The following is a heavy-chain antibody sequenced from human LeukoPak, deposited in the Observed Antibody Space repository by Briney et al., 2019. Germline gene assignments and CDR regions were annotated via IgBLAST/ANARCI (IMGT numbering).Heavy chain of an antibody. CDR2: ISRSGDNT. CDR1: GFTFSSSA. J-gene: IGHJ4*02. CDR3: ARGYSRGLDY. D-gene: IGHD2-15*01. V-gene: IGHV3-23*01. Sequence: PGGSLRLSCAASGFTFSSSAMSWVRQAPGKGLEWVSGISRSGDNTQYADSVKGRFTISRDNAKNSLYLQMNSLRDEDTAVYFCARGYSRGLDYWGQGALVTVSS.